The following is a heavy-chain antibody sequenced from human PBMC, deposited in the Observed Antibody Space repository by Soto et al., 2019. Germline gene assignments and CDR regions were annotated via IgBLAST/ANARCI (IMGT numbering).Heavy chain of an antibody. V-gene: IGHV3-33*01. CDR1: GFAFSSHG. Sequence: QVQLVESGGGVVRPGRSLRLSCAASGFAFSSHGMHWVRQAPGKGLEWVAVIVREGSEKHYADSVKGRFTISRDNSKNTLYLEMNSLRAEDTAVYYCARDDDYDDNGLDSWGQGTLVTVSS. CDR3: ARDDDYDDNGLDS. CDR2: IVREGSEK. J-gene: IGHJ5*01. D-gene: IGHD4-17*01.